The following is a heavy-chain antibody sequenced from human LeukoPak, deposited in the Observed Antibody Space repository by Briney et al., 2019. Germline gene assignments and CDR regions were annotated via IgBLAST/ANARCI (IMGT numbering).Heavy chain of an antibody. Sequence: GGSLRLSCAASGFTFSYYTMHWVRQAPGKGLEWVSSISGTSKYIYYEDSLKGRFTVSRDSADNSLSLHIASLRGDDTAVYYCAREGLTSVIAFDSWGQGTLVTVSS. CDR1: GFTFSYYT. CDR2: ISGTSKYI. CDR3: AREGLTSVIAFDS. V-gene: IGHV3-21*01. J-gene: IGHJ5*01. D-gene: IGHD2-15*01.